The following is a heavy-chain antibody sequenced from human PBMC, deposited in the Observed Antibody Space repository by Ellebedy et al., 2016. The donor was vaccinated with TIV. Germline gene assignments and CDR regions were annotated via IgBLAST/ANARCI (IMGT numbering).Heavy chain of an antibody. Sequence: GESLKISCEASGFTFSSFAMSWVRQTPGKGLEWVSVMSNNGDSTYYADSMKGRFTISRDNSKNTLFLQMNRLRAEDTAIYYCAKDFHLTGGSLIYVDYWGQGTLVTVSS. J-gene: IGHJ4*02. CDR1: GFTFSSFA. D-gene: IGHD5-12*01. CDR2: MSNNGDST. V-gene: IGHV3-23*01. CDR3: AKDFHLTGGSLIYVDY.